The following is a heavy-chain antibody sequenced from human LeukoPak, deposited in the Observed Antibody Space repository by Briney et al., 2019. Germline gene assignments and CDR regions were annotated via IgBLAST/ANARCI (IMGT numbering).Heavy chain of an antibody. V-gene: IGHV1-2*02. D-gene: IGHD2-15*01. CDR1: GYTFTGYY. CDR2: INPNSGGT. J-gene: IGHJ6*03. Sequence: ASVKVSCKASGYTFTGYYIHWVRQAPGQGLEWMGWINPNSGGTNYAQKFQGRVTMTRDTSISTAYMELSRLRSDDTAVYYCARGRAQGYCSGGSCYSLWYYYYYMDVWGKGTTVTVSS. CDR3: ARGRAQGYCSGGSCYSLWYYYYYMDV.